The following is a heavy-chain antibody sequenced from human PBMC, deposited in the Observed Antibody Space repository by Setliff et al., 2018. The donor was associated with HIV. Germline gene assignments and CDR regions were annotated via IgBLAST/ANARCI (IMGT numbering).Heavy chain of an antibody. CDR1: GFTFDDHD. D-gene: IGHD2-8*01. J-gene: IGHJ4*02. V-gene: IGHV3-9*01. CDR2: INWNSGNK. CDR3: ARWSGRTGGV. Sequence: GGSLRLSCATSGFTFDDHDMHWVRQAPGRGLEWVSGINWNSGNKGYADSVKGRFTISRDNAKNSLYLQMSNLRVDDTAVYYCARWSGRTGGVWGQGTLVTVSS.